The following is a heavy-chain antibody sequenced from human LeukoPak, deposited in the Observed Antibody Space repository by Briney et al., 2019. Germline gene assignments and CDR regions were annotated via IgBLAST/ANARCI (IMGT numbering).Heavy chain of an antibody. CDR1: GFTFSGYA. CDR3: AKTSGWYYFDY. J-gene: IGHJ4*02. CDR2: ISGSGHST. V-gene: IGHV3-23*01. Sequence: GGFLRLSCAASGFTFSGYAMSWVRQAPGKGLEWVSAISGSGHSTYYADSVKGRFTISRDNSKNTLYLQMNSLRAEDTAVYYCAKTSGWYYFDYWGQGTLVTVSS. D-gene: IGHD6-19*01.